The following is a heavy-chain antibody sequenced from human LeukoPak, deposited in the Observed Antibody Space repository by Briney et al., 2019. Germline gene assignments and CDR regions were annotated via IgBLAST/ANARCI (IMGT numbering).Heavy chain of an antibody. V-gene: IGHV4-61*02. CDR1: GDSTSSGAYD. J-gene: IGHJ4*02. CDR3: AREGSIYYSDSSGYLGY. D-gene: IGHD3-22*01. Sequence: SETLSLTCTVSGDSTSSGAYDWSWIRQPAGKGLEWIGRIYSGGSTNYNPSLKSRVTISVDTSKNQFSLKLSSVTAAGTAVYYCAREGSIYYSDSSGYLGYWGQGTLVTVSS. CDR2: IYSGGST.